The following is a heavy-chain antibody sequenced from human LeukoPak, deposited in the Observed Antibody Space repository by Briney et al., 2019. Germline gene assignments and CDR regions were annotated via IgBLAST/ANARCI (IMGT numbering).Heavy chain of an antibody. J-gene: IGHJ5*01. CDR3: AKDQRGESPHSPDS. CDR1: GFTVSNTY. Sequence: GGSLRLSCAASGFTVSNTYISWVRQAPGKGLEWVSGISASGGSTNYADSVRGRFTISRDNSKNTLYVQMNSLRDKDTALYYCAKDQRGESPHSPDSWCHGTPTTVSS. V-gene: IGHV3-23*01. D-gene: IGHD3-16*01. CDR2: ISASGGST.